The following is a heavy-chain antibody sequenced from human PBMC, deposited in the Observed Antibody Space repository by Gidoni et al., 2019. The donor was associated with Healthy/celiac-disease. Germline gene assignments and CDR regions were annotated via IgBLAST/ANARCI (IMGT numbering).Heavy chain of an antibody. Sequence: EVQLVESGGGLVKPGGSLRLSCAASGFTFSNAWMSWVRQAPGKGLEWVGRIKRKTDGGTTDYAAPVKGRFTISRDDSKNTLYLQMNSLKTEDTAVYYCTTDSAVVAAISLVGIDYWGQGTLVTVSS. D-gene: IGHD2-15*01. CDR1: GFTFSNAW. CDR3: TTDSAVVAAISLVGIDY. V-gene: IGHV3-15*01. CDR2: IKRKTDGGTT. J-gene: IGHJ4*02.